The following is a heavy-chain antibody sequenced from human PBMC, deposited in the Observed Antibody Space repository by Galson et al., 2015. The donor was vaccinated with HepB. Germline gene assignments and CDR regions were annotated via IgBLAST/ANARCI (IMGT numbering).Heavy chain of an antibody. Sequence: SLRLSCAASGLSFRDYGMHWVRQAPGKGLEWVAVVWFDGSNKYYADSVKGRFTISRDNSKNTLFPQMNSLRAEDTAVYYCASGITRAMNYYGPFDYWGQGILVTVSS. CDR1: GLSFRDYG. D-gene: IGHD3-10*01. V-gene: IGHV3-33*01. J-gene: IGHJ4*02. CDR3: ASGITRAMNYYGPFDY. CDR2: VWFDGSNK.